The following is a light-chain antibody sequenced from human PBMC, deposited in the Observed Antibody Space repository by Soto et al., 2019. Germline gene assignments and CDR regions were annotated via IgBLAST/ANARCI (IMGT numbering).Light chain of an antibody. CDR1: SSNIGSNV. J-gene: IGLJ2*01. CDR3: AVWGNSLDGPV. Sequence: QSVLTQPPSASGTPGQRVTISCSGSSSNIGSNVVNWYQQLPGTAPKLLIHSNNQRPSGVPDRFSGSKSGTSASLAISGLQSEDEADYYCAVWGNSLDGPVFGGGTKVTVL. V-gene: IGLV1-44*01. CDR2: SNN.